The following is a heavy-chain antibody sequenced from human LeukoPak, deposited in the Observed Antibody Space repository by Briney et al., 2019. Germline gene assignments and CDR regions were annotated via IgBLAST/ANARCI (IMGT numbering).Heavy chain of an antibody. Sequence: GESLRISCETSGYSFTTYWIGWVRQVPGAGLEWVGAIYPDDSDARYSPPFQGQVIISADKSVRTAYLQWTSLKASDTAIYYCARQLRASASVNYFDPWGQGTLVTVSS. V-gene: IGHV5-51*01. J-gene: IGHJ5*02. CDR3: ARQLRASASVNYFDP. CDR2: IYPDDSDA. CDR1: GYSFTTYW. D-gene: IGHD2-15*01.